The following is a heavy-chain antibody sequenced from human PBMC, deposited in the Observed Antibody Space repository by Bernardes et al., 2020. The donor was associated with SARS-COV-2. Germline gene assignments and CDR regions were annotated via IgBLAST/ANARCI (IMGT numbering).Heavy chain of an antibody. CDR1: GFTFSSYA. J-gene: IGHJ6*02. CDR3: AKVFRDDYGDYYYYGMDV. D-gene: IGHD4-17*01. V-gene: IGHV3-23*01. CDR2: ISGSGGST. Sequence: GGSLRLSCAASGFTFSSYAMSWVRQAPGKGLEWVSAISGSGGSTYYADSVKGRFTISRDNSKNTLYLQMNSLRAEDTAVYYCAKVFRDDYGDYYYYGMDVWGQGTTVTVSS.